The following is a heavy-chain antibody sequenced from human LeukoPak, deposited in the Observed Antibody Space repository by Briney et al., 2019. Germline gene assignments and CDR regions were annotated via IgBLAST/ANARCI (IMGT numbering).Heavy chain of an antibody. V-gene: IGHV4-4*07. CDR3: ARDGSSWPFFDS. D-gene: IGHD6-13*01. J-gene: IGHJ4*02. CDR2: IYASGST. Sequence: ASETLSPTCTVSGGSISSSYWSWIRQPAGKGLEWIGCIYASGSTNYNPSLKSRVTMSVDTSKNQFSLKLISVTAADTAVYYCARDGSSWPFFDSWGQGTLVTVSS. CDR1: GGSISSSY.